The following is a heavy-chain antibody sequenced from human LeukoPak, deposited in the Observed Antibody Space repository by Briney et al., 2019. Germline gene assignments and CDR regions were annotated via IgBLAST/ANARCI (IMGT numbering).Heavy chain of an antibody. Sequence: SETLSLTCTVSGVSITSYYWSCIRQPPGKGLEWIGSIYHSGSTNDNPSLKSRVTTSVDTSKNQFSLKLSSVTAADTAVYYCARRGYYYDSSHYYYFDYWGQGTLVTVSS. J-gene: IGHJ4*02. D-gene: IGHD3-22*01. CDR2: IYHSGST. V-gene: IGHV4-59*08. CDR1: GVSITSYY. CDR3: ARRGYYYDSSHYYYFDY.